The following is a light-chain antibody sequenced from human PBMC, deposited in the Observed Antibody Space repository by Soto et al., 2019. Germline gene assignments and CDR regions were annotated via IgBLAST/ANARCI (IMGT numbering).Light chain of an antibody. CDR3: MQGTYWPPWT. Sequence: DVVMTQSPLSLPVTLGQPASISCRSSQSLLSSDGNTYLNWFQQRPGQSPRRLIYKVSKRASGVQDRFSGSGSGTDFTLNISRVEAEDVGVYSYMQGTYWPPWTFGQGTKVEIK. CDR1: QSLLSSDGNTY. V-gene: IGKV2-30*01. CDR2: KVS. J-gene: IGKJ1*01.